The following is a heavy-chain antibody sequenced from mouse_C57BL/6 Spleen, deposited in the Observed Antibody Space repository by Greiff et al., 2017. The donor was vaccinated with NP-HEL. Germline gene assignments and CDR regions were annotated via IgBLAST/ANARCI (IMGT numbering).Heavy chain of an antibody. CDR3: ARGRVDY. CDR1: GYAFSSSW. V-gene: IGHV1-82*01. Sequence: QVQLKESGPELVKPGASVKISCKASGYAFSSSWMNWVKQRPGKGLEWIGRIYPGDGDTNYNGKFKGKATLTADKSSSTAYMQLSSLTSEDSAVYFCARGRVDYWGQGTSVTVSS. CDR2: IYPGDGDT. J-gene: IGHJ4*01.